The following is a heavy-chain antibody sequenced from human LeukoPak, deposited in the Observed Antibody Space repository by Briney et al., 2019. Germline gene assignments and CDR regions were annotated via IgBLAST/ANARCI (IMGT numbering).Heavy chain of an antibody. CDR2: IYYSGDS. J-gene: IGHJ3*02. D-gene: IGHD2-15*01. CDR3: ARHDVVSRAFDI. CDR1: GGSISSSNW. V-gene: IGHV4-4*02. Sequence: SGTLSLTCAVSGGSISSSNWWSWVRQPPGKGLEWIGSIYYSGDSYYNPSLKSRVTISVDTSNSQFSLRLSSVTAADTAVYYCARHDVVSRAFDIWGPGTMVTVSS.